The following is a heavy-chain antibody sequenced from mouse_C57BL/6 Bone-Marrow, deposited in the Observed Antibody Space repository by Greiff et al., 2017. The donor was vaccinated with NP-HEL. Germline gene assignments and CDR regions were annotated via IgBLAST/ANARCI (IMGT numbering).Heavy chain of an antibody. V-gene: IGHV14-1*01. J-gene: IGHJ1*03. CDR3: TTWGYYYGSSYWYFDV. Sequence: VQLQQSGAELVRPGASVKLSCTASGFNIKDYYMHWVKQRPEQGLAWIGRIDPEDGDTEYAPKFQGKATMTADTSSNTAYLQLSSLTSEDTAVYYCTTWGYYYGSSYWYFDVWGTGTTVTVSS. CDR1: GFNIKDYY. CDR2: IDPEDGDT. D-gene: IGHD1-1*01.